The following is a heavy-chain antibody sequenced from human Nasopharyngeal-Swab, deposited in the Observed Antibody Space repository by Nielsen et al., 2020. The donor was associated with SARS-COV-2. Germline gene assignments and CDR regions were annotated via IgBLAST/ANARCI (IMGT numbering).Heavy chain of an antibody. CDR1: GGSFSGYY. Sequence: SEILSLTCAAYGGSFSGYYWSWIRQPPGKGLEWIGEINHSGSTNYNPSLKSRVTISVDTSKNQFSLKLSSVTAADTAVYYCARAYGDYHYWGQGTLVTVSS. D-gene: IGHD4-17*01. CDR2: INHSGST. CDR3: ARAYGDYHY. J-gene: IGHJ4*02. V-gene: IGHV4-34*01.